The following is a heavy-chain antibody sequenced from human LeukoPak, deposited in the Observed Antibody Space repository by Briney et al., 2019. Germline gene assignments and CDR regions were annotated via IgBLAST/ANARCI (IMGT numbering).Heavy chain of an antibody. CDR2: IKSKTDGGTI. CDR3: TTYYSPLFDY. V-gene: IGHV3-15*01. Sequence: GGSLRLSCTVSGITFGDCGMSWFRQAPGKGLEWVGRIKSKTDGGTIDYAAPVKGRFTISRDDSKNTLYLQMNSLKIEDTAVYYCTTYYSPLFDYWGQGTLVTVSS. CDR1: GITFGDCG. D-gene: IGHD3-10*01. J-gene: IGHJ4*02.